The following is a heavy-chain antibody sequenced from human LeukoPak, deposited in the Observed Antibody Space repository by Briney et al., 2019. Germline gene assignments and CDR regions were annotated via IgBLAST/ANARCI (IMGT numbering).Heavy chain of an antibody. V-gene: IGHV4-39*01. J-gene: IGHJ5*02. CDR2: GYYSGST. CDR3: ARQSRYCSGARCLNWFDP. D-gene: IGHD2-15*01. CDR1: GGSISSSSYY. Sequence: SETLSLTCTVSGGSISSSSYYWGWIRQPPGRGLQWIGSGYYSGSTYYNTSLKSRVTISVDTSKNQFSLKLSSVTAADTAVYYCARQSRYCSGARCLNWFDPWGQGTLVTVSS.